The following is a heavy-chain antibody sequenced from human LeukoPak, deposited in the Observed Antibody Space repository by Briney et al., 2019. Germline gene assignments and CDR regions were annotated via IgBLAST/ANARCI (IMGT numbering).Heavy chain of an antibody. CDR3: ARAGNYDFWSGYYTNWFDP. D-gene: IGHD3-3*01. J-gene: IGHJ5*02. V-gene: IGHV1-18*01. CDR1: GYTFTSYG. CDR2: ISAYNGNT. Sequence: ASVKVSCKASGYTFTSYGISWVRLAPGQGLEWVGWISAYNGNTNYAQKLQGRVTMTTDTSTSTAYMELRSLRSDDTAVYYCARAGNYDFWSGYYTNWFDPWGQGTLVTVSS.